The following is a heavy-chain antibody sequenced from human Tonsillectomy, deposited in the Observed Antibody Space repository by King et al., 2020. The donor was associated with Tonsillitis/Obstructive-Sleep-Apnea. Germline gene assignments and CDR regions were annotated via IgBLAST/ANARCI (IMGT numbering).Heavy chain of an antibody. Sequence: QLVQSGAEVKKPGESLKISCKGSGYSFTSYWIGGVRQMPGKGLEWMGIIYPGDSDTRYSPSFQGQGTISADNFISTAYMQWSSPEASETAMYYCVASEGFSGPDYWGQGALVTVSS. D-gene: IGHD1-26*01. J-gene: IGHJ4*02. CDR2: IYPGDSDT. CDR1: GYSFTSYW. V-gene: IGHV5-51*03. CDR3: VASEGFSGPDY.